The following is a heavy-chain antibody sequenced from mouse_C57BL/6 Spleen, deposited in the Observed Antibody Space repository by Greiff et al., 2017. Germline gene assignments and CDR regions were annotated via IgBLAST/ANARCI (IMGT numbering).Heavy chain of an antibody. Sequence: QVHVKQPGAELVKPGASVKMSCKASGYTFTSYWITWVKQRPGQGLEWIGDIYPGSGSTNYNEKFKSKATLTVDTSSSTAYMQLSSLTSEDSAVXYCARGGSWYYFDYWGQGTTLTVSS. J-gene: IGHJ2*01. CDR1: GYTFTSYW. D-gene: IGHD6-1*01. CDR2: IYPGSGST. V-gene: IGHV1-55*01. CDR3: ARGGSWYYFDY.